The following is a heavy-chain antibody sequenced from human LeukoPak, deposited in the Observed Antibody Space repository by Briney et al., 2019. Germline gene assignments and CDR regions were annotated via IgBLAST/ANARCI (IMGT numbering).Heavy chain of an antibody. V-gene: IGHV1-46*01. J-gene: IGHJ5*02. D-gene: IGHD5-24*01. CDR3: ARDKVEMATKGVWFDP. CDR2: INPSGGST. Sequence: ASVKVSCKASGYTFTSYGISWVRQAPGQGLEWMGIINPSGGSTSHAQKFQGRVTMTRDTSTSTVYMELSSLRSEDTAVYYCARDKVEMATKGVWFDPWGQGTLVTVSS. CDR1: GYTFTSYG.